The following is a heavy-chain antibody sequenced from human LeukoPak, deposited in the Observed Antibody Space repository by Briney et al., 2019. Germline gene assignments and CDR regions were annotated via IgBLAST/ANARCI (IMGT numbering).Heavy chain of an antibody. V-gene: IGHV4-39*01. CDR1: GGSISSGSFH. J-gene: IGHJ6*03. CDR3: ARHDLDGFYYYYYMDV. CDR2: IYYTGST. Sequence: SETLSLTCTVSGGSISSGSFHWGWIRQPPGKGLQWIGSIYYTGSTYYNLSLRSRVTISVDTSRNQFSLNLNSVTAAHTAVYFCARHDLDGFYYYYYMDVWGKGTTVTVSS. D-gene: IGHD6-25*01.